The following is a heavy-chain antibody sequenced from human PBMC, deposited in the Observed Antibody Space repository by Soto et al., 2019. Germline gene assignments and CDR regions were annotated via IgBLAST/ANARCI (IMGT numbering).Heavy chain of an antibody. V-gene: IGHV4-31*03. Sequence: QVQLQESGPGLVKPSQTLSLTCTVSGGSISSGGYYWSWIHQHPGKGLEWIGYIYYSGSTYYNPSLKSRVTISVDTSKNQLSLKLSSVTAADTAVYYCARGRGIVATINHSLLFDYWGQGTLVTVSS. CDR2: IYYSGST. D-gene: IGHD5-12*01. CDR3: ARGRGIVATINHSLLFDY. J-gene: IGHJ4*02. CDR1: GGSISSGGYY.